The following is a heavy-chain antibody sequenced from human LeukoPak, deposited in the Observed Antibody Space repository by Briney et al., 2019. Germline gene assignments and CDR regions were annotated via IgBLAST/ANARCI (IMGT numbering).Heavy chain of an antibody. V-gene: IGHV3-23*01. CDR1: GFTFTSYA. Sequence: PGGSLRLSCAASGFTFTSYAMNWVRQAPGKGLEWVSAISGSGGSTYYADSVKGRFTISRDNSKNTLYLQMNSLRAEDTAVYYCTTGMDIVATIIDDYWGQGTLVTVSS. CDR3: TTGMDIVATIIDDY. J-gene: IGHJ4*02. CDR2: ISGSGGST. D-gene: IGHD5-12*01.